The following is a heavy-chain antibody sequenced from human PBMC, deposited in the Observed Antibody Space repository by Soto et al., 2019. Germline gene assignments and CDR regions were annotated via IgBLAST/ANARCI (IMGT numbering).Heavy chain of an antibody. CDR1: GFTFNDYG. V-gene: IGHV3-21*04. Sequence: GGSLRLSCVVSGFTFNDYGINWVRQAPGKGLEWVSTVSKSDYTYYSDSVKGRFTISRDNAKNTVSLQMNTLRAEDTAVYYCAREDSIIIPAVSDFWGQGTLVTVSS. CDR2: VSKSDYT. D-gene: IGHD2-2*01. J-gene: IGHJ4*02. CDR3: AREDSIIIPAVSDF.